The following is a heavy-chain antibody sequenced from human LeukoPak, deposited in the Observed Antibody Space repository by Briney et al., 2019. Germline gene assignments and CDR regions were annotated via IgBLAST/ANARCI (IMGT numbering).Heavy chain of an antibody. CDR1: GFTFSSYW. V-gene: IGHV3-7*01. CDR3: AREGLTEQWLVRGGLDAFDI. Sequence: GGSLRLSCAASGFTFSSYWMSWVRQAPGKGLEWVANIKQDGSEKYYVDSVKGRFTISRDNAKNSLYLQMNSLRAEDTAVYYCAREGLTEQWLVRGGLDAFDIWGQGTMVTVSS. CDR2: IKQDGSEK. D-gene: IGHD6-19*01. J-gene: IGHJ3*02.